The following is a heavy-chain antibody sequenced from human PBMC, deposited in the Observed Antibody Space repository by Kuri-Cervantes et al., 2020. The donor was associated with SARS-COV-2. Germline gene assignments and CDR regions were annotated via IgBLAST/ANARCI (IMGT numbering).Heavy chain of an antibody. CDR1: GGTFRSYA. J-gene: IGHJ4*02. CDR2: IIPIFGTA. V-gene: IGHV1-69*05. D-gene: IGHD6-19*01. CDR3: ARDQTRSGWTFLFDY. Sequence: SVKVSCKASGGTFRSYAISWVRQAPGQGLEWMGGIIPIFGTANYAQKFQGRVTITTDESTSTAYMELSSLRSEDTAVYYCARDQTRSGWTFLFDYWGQGTLVTVSS.